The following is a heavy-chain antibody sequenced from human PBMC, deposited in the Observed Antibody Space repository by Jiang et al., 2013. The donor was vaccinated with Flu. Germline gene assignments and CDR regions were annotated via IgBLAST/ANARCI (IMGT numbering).Heavy chain of an antibody. Sequence: GAEVKKPGSSVKVSCKASGGTFSSYAISWVRQAPGQGLEWMGRIIPILGIANYAQKFQGRVTITADKSTSTAYMELSSLRSEDTAVYYCARTDRVVDAFDIWGQGTMVTVSS. J-gene: IGHJ3*02. D-gene: IGHD3-16*02. V-gene: IGHV1-69*04. CDR1: GGTFSSYA. CDR2: IIPILGIA. CDR3: ARTDRVVDAFDI.